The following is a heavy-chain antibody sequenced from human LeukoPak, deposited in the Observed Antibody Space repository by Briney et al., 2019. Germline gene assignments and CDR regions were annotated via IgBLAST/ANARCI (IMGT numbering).Heavy chain of an antibody. CDR3: ARGGLTIPCVTGCFANYFDY. CDR2: IYFSGST. V-gene: IGHV4-59*01. D-gene: IGHD2-2*01. CDR1: GGFISNYY. Sequence: SETLSLTCTVSGGFISNYYWSWIRQSPGKGLEWIGYIYFSGSTNYNPSLKSRVTMSVDTSTNQFSLKVSSVTAADTAVYYCARGGLTIPCVTGCFANYFDYWGQGSLVTVSS. J-gene: IGHJ4*02.